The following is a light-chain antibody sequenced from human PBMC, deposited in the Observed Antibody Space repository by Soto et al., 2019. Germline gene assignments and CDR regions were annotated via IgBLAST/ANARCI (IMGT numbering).Light chain of an antibody. J-gene: IGKJ1*01. CDR3: QEYNAYSRT. V-gene: IGKV1-5*03. Sequence: IQMTQSPSTLPASVGDTVTITCRASESIYSWLAWYKQIPGKAPQLLIYKTSTLQGGVPSRFSGRGAGAGYNLTISSLQPDDCANYYCQEYNAYSRTLGQGTRVEI. CDR1: ESIYSW. CDR2: KTS.